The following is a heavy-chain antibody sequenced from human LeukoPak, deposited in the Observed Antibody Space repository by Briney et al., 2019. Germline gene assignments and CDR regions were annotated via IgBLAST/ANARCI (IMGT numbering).Heavy chain of an antibody. CDR2: ISSSSATI. D-gene: IGHD2-15*01. CDR1: GFSFGDYS. V-gene: IGHV3-48*01. J-gene: IGHJ4*02. CDR3: ARGFLGNSFDS. Sequence: GGSLRLSCAASGFSFGDYSMNWVRQAPGEGLEWVSYISSSSATIYYADSVKGRFTVSRDNAKNSLYLQMNSLRPEDTAVYYCARGFLGNSFDSWGQGTLVTVSS.